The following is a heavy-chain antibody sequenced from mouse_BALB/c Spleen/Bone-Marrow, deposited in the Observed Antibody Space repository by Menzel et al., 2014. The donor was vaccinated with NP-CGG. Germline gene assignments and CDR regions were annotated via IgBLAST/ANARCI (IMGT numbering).Heavy chain of an antibody. CDR1: GFNIKDTY. Sequence: VQLKESGAKLVKPGASVKLSCTASGFNIKDTYMHWVKQRPEQGLEWIVGIDPANGNTKYDPKFQSKATITADTSSNTAYLQLSSLTSEDTAVYYCAYYRYDEGGFAFWGQGTLVTVSA. J-gene: IGHJ3*01. V-gene: IGHV14-3*02. CDR3: AYYRYDEGGFAF. D-gene: IGHD2-14*01. CDR2: IDPANGNT.